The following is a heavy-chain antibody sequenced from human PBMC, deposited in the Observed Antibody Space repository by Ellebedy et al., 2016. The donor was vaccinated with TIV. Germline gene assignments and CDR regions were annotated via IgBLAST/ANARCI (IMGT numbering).Heavy chain of an antibody. CDR3: ARVGSGWYVFDY. Sequence: SETLSLTCAVYGGSFSGYYWSWIRQPPGKGLEWIGSIYYSGSTNYNPSLESRVTISVDTSKNQFSLRLNSVTAADTAVFYCARVGSGWYVFDYWGQGTLVTVSS. CDR2: IYYSGST. J-gene: IGHJ4*02. D-gene: IGHD6-19*01. CDR1: GGSFSGYY. V-gene: IGHV4-34*01.